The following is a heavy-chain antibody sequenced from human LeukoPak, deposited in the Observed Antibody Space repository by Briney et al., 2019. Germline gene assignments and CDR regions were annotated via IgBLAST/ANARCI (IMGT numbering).Heavy chain of an antibody. Sequence: SQTLSLTCTVSGGSIRSEGYYWSWIRQFPGKGLEWIGYIYHSGSTYYNPSLKSRGTMSVDTSKNQFSLKLISVTAADTAVYYCARGAAGYYFDYWGQGTLVTVSS. J-gene: IGHJ4*02. CDR3: ARGAAGYYFDY. CDR1: GGSIRSEGYY. CDR2: IYHSGST. D-gene: IGHD6-13*01. V-gene: IGHV4-31*03.